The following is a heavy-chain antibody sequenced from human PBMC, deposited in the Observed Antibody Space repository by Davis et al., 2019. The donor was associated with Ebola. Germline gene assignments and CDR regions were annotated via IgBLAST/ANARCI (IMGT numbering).Heavy chain of an antibody. J-gene: IGHJ4*02. Sequence: ASVKVSCKASGYTFTGYYMHWVRQAPGQGLEWMGWINPNSGGTNYAQRFQGWVTMTRDTSISTAYRELRRLRSDDTAVYYCARGGGSSKRTMGYWGQGTLVTVSS. CDR1: GYTFTGYY. CDR3: ARGGGSSKRTMGY. D-gene: IGHD1-26*01. CDR2: INPNSGGT. V-gene: IGHV1-2*04.